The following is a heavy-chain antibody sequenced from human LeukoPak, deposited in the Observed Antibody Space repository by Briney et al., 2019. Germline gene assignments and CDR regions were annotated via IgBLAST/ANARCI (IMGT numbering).Heavy chain of an antibody. J-gene: IGHJ4*02. D-gene: IGHD3-3*01. CDR3: ARVPPDDFWSGYPFDY. Sequence: SETLSLTCTVSGGSISSSSYYWGWIRQPPGKGLEWFGRIYYSGSTYYNPSLKSRVTISVDTSKNQFSLKLSSVTAADTAVYYCARVPPDDFWSGYPFDYWGQGTLVTVSS. CDR1: GGSISSSSYY. V-gene: IGHV4-39*01. CDR2: IYYSGST.